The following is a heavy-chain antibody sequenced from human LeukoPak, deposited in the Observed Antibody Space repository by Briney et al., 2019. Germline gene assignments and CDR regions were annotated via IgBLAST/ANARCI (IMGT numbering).Heavy chain of an antibody. CDR2: INPSGGGT. Sequence: GASVKVSCKASGYTFTRYFIHWVRQAPGQGLEWVGIINPSGGGTNYAQKFQGRVTMTRDTSTSTFYMELSSLNSEDTAVYYCARGLGIAEYNFDYWGQGTLVTVS. D-gene: IGHD6-13*01. V-gene: IGHV1-46*01. CDR3: ARGLGIAEYNFDY. CDR1: GYTFTRYF. J-gene: IGHJ4*02.